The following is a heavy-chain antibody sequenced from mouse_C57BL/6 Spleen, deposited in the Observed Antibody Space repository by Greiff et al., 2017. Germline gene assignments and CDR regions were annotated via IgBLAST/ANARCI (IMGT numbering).Heavy chain of an antibody. Sequence: EVQLVESGPGLVKPSQSLSLTCSVTGYSITSGYYWNWIRQFPGNKLEWMGYISYDGSNNYNPSLKNRISITRDTSKNQFFLKLNSVTTEDTATYYCARGLRLGAWFADWGQGTLVTVSA. J-gene: IGHJ3*01. CDR2: ISYDGSN. CDR3: ARGLRLGAWFAD. CDR1: GYSITSGYY. V-gene: IGHV3-6*01. D-gene: IGHD2-4*01.